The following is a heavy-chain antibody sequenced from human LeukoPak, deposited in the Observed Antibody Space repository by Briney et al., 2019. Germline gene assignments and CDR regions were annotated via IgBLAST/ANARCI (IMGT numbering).Heavy chain of an antibody. Sequence: GGSLRLSCAASGFTFSSYGMNWVRQAPGKGLEWVSYISSSSSTIYYADSVKGRFTISRDNAKNSLYLQMNSLRAEDTAVYYCARDHLYCSGGSCYFDYWGQGTLVTVSS. D-gene: IGHD2-15*01. CDR3: ARDHLYCSGGSCYFDY. CDR2: ISSSSSTI. J-gene: IGHJ4*02. CDR1: GFTFSSYG. V-gene: IGHV3-48*01.